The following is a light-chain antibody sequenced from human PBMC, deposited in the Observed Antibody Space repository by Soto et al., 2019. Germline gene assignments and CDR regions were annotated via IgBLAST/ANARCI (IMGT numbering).Light chain of an antibody. CDR2: AAS. V-gene: IGKV1-39*01. CDR1: QSISSY. Sequence: DIQMTQSPSSLSASVGDRVTITCRASQSISSYLNWYQQKPGKAPKLLIYAASSLQSGVPSRFSGSGSGTDFPLTISCLQPEDFATYYCQQSYSTPPETFGQGTKVEIK. J-gene: IGKJ1*01. CDR3: QQSYSTPPET.